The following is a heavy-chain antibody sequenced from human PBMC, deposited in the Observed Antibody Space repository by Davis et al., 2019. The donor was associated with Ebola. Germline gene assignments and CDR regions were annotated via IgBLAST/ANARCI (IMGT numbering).Heavy chain of an antibody. D-gene: IGHD2-2*01. CDR1: GGSFSSYA. V-gene: IGHV1-69*13. Sequence: SVKVSCKASGGSFSSYAISWVRQAPGQGLEWMGGIIPIFGTAIYAQNFQGRVTITADESTSTAYMELSSLRSEDTAVYYCARSSTSSFHYMDVWGKGTTVTVSS. CDR2: IIPIFGTA. J-gene: IGHJ6*03. CDR3: ARSSTSSFHYMDV.